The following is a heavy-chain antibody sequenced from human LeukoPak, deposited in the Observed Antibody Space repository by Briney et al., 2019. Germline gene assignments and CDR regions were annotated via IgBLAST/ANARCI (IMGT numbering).Heavy chain of an antibody. CDR1: GFTFSSYS. D-gene: IGHD3-10*01. Sequence: NSGGSLRLSCAASGFTFSSYSMNWVRQAPGKGLEWVSLISSSSSYIYYADSVKGRFTISRDNAKNSLYLQMNSLRAEDTAVYYCARASMVRGVTNWFDPWGLGTLVTVSS. CDR2: ISSSSSYI. J-gene: IGHJ5*02. CDR3: ARASMVRGVTNWFDP. V-gene: IGHV3-21*01.